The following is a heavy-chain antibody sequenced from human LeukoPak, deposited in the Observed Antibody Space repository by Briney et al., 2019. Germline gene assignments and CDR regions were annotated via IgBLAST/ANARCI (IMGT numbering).Heavy chain of an antibody. V-gene: IGHV1-2*02. Sequence: ASVKVSCKASGYTFTGYYMHWVRQAPGQGLEWMGWINPNSGGTNYAQKFQGRVTMTRDTSISTAYMELSRLRSDDTAVYYCAREGYCSGGSSSAYYYYGMDVWGQGTTVTVSS. CDR2: INPNSGGT. J-gene: IGHJ6*02. CDR1: GYTFTGYY. CDR3: AREGYCSGGSSSAYYYYGMDV. D-gene: IGHD2-15*01.